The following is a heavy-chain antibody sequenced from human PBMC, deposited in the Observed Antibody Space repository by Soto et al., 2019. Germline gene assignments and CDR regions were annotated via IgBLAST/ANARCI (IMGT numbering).Heavy chain of an antibody. D-gene: IGHD2-15*01. CDR1: GGSISSSSYH. J-gene: IGHJ4*02. V-gene: IGHV4-39*01. CDR2: IYHSGST. CDR3: GRQGYCSGGSCYAAVVDY. Sequence: SETLSLTCSVSGGSISSSSYHWGWIRQPPGKGLKWIGSIYHSGSTYYNPSLKSRVTISVDTSKNQFSLRLSSVTAADTAVYYCGRQGYCSGGSCYAAVVDYCGQGTLVTVSS.